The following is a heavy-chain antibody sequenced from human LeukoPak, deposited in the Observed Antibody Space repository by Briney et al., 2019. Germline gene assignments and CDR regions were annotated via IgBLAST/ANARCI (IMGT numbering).Heavy chain of an antibody. J-gene: IGHJ5*02. Sequence: SETLSLTSSVSGGSISSYYWNWIRQPPGKGLEWIGYIYYRGTSNYNPSLKSRVTISVDTSKNQFSLKLSSVTAAGTAVYYCARDRGYCSGGSCYSIDWFDPRGQGTLVTVSS. CDR3: ARDRGYCSGGSCYSIDWFDP. CDR1: GGSISSYY. D-gene: IGHD2-15*01. CDR2: IYYRGTS. V-gene: IGHV4-59*01.